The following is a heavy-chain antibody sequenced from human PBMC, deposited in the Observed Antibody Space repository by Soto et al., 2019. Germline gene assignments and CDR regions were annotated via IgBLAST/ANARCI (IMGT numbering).Heavy chain of an antibody. CDR3: ARSYMVRGVANWFDP. D-gene: IGHD3-10*01. Sequence: SETLSLTCAVSGGSISSSNWWSWVRQTPGKGLEWIGEIYHSGSTNYNPSLKSRVTISVDKSKNQFSLKLSSVTAADTAVYYCARSYMVRGVANWFDPWGQGTLVTVS. CDR1: GGSISSSNW. CDR2: IYHSGST. V-gene: IGHV4-4*02. J-gene: IGHJ5*02.